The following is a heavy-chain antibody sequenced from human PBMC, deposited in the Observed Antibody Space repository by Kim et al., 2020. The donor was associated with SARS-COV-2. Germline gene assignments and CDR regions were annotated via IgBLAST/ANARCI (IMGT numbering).Heavy chain of an antibody. CDR3: ARAHSGTYYDAFDI. CDR2: ISYDGSNK. CDR1: GFTFSSFA. J-gene: IGHJ3*02. V-gene: IGHV3-30-3*01. D-gene: IGHD1-26*01. Sequence: GGSLRLSCAASGFTFSSFAMHWVRQAPGKGLEWVAVISYDGSNKYYTDSVQGRFTISRDNSKNTLYLQMNSLRAEDTAVYYCARAHSGTYYDAFDIWGQGTMVTVSS.